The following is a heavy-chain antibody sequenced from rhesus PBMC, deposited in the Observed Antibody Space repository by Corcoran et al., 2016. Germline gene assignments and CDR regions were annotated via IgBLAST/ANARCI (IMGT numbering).Heavy chain of an antibody. CDR3: VRPSYGSSSRFDV. CDR1: GYTFPPYY. D-gene: IGHD4-29*01. CDR2: INPSNGNT. Sequence: QVQLVQSGAEVKKPGTSVKPSCNASGYTFPPYYLTRVRQAPGPVLDWMGWINPSNGNTGYAQKFQGRVTMTRDTSTSTAYMELNSLRSEDTAVYYCVRPSYGSSSRFDVWGPGVLVAVSS. J-gene: IGHJ5-1*01. V-gene: IGHV1-200*01.